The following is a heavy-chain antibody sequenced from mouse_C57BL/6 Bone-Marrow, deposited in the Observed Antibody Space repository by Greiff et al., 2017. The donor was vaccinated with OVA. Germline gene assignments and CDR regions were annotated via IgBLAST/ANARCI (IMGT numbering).Heavy chain of an antibody. J-gene: IGHJ1*03. CDR2: LFPGGVST. CDR3: AREGHDGYYYWDFDV. V-gene: IGHV1-9*01. D-gene: IGHD2-3*01. CDR1: GYTFTGYW. Sequence: QVQLQQSGAELMKPGASVKLSCKATGYTFTGYWIEWVKQRPGHGLEWVGELFPGGVSTNYNEKFKCQATFPADTSSNTAYMQLSRLTTEDSASYYCAREGHDGYYYWDFDVWGKGTTVTVSS.